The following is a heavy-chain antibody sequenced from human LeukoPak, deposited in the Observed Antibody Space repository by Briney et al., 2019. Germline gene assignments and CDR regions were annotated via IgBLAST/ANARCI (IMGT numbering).Heavy chain of an antibody. CDR2: ISSSSSYI. CDR1: GFTFSSYV. CDR3: ARVRVIYGMDV. V-gene: IGHV3-21*01. Sequence: GGSLRLSCAASGFTFSSYVMNWVRQAPGKGLEWVSSISSSSSYIYYADSVKGRFTISRDNAKNSLYLQMNSLRAEDTAVYYCARVRVIYGMDVWGQGTTVTVSS. J-gene: IGHJ6*02. D-gene: IGHD3-22*01.